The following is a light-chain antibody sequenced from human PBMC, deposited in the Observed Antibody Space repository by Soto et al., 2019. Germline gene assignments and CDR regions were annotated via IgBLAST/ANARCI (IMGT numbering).Light chain of an antibody. Sequence: DIQMTQSPSSLSASVGDRVTITCRASQSISSWLAWYQQKPGKAPKLLIYDASRLESGVPSRFSGSGSGTEFTLTISSLQPDDFATYYCQQYNSYLTFGQGTRLEIK. CDR3: QQYNSYLT. CDR2: DAS. J-gene: IGKJ5*01. V-gene: IGKV1-5*01. CDR1: QSISSW.